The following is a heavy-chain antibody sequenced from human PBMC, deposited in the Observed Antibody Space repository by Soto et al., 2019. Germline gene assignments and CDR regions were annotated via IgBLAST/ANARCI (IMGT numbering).Heavy chain of an antibody. Sequence: EVQLVESGGGLVKPGGSLRLSCTASGFTFSRYSMNWVRQGPGKGLEWVSSISSSSEYTFYADSVKGRFTISRDNAKDSLYLQMNSQRVEDTAVFYCAGGGQLDPWGQGTLVTVSS. CDR3: AGGGQLDP. V-gene: IGHV3-21*01. CDR2: ISSSSEYT. J-gene: IGHJ5*02. D-gene: IGHD3-10*01. CDR1: GFTFSRYS.